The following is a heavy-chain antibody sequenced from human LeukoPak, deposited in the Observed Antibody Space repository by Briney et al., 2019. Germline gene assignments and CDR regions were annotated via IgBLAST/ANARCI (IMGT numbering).Heavy chain of an antibody. CDR3: ARVLYYYDSSGYRGYYFDY. Sequence: SETLSLTCAVSGGSISSDNYSWSWIRQPPGKGLEWIGYIYHSGSTYYNPSLKSRVTISVDRSKNQSSLKLSSVTAADTAVYYCARVLYYYDSSGYRGYYFDYWGQGTLVTVSS. CDR1: GGSISSDNYS. V-gene: IGHV4-30-2*01. D-gene: IGHD3-22*01. J-gene: IGHJ4*02. CDR2: IYHSGST.